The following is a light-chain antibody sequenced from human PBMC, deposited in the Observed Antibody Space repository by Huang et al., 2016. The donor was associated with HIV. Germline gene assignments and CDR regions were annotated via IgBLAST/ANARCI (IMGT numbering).Light chain of an antibody. J-gene: IGKJ2*01. CDR2: MAS. Sequence: DILLTQSPDSLAVSLGERATLTCRSSRSLFFASNSKNFLAWYQQKPGHSPKLLMYMASVREAGVPERFTGSGSGTEFTLTIASLQAEDVAVYYCQQFYNMPYTFGRGTRLEI. V-gene: IGKV4-1*01. CDR3: QQFYNMPYT. CDR1: RSLFFASNSKNF.